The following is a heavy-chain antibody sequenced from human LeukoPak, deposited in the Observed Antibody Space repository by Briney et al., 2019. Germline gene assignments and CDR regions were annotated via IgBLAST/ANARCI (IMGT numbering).Heavy chain of an antibody. CDR2: IKHDGSEK. J-gene: IGHJ4*02. CDR3: ARGLPPYGSGSYYNSDRRVFFDY. D-gene: IGHD3-10*01. CDR1: GFIFTNYF. V-gene: IGHV3-7*01. Sequence: GGSLRLSCGASGFIFTNYFMSWGRQAPGKGLEWVASIKHDGSEKYYVDSVKGRFTISRDNAKNPLYLQMDSLRAEDTAVYYCARGLPPYGSGSYYNSDRRVFFDYWGQGSLVTVSS.